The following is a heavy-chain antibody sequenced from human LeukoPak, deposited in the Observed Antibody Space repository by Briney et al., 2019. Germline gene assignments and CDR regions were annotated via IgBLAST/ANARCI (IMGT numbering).Heavy chain of an antibody. CDR2: ISGSGGNA. Sequence: PTGGSLRLSCAGSGFTFTTYAMVWVRQAPGKGLEWFSAISGSGGNAFYADSVKGRFTISRDNSKNTLFLQMNSLRAEDTAVYYCALFQWQVRSYDYWGQGTLVTVSS. CDR1: GFTFTTYA. CDR3: ALFQWQVRSYDY. D-gene: IGHD6-19*01. J-gene: IGHJ4*02. V-gene: IGHV3-23*01.